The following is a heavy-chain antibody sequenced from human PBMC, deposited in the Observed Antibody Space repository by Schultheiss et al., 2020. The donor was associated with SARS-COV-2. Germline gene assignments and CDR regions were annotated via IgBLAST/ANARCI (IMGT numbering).Heavy chain of an antibody. CDR3: ARLDTRDQGNYYYYMDV. CDR2: IYTSGST. D-gene: IGHD5-18*01. V-gene: IGHV4-59*10. J-gene: IGHJ6*03. Sequence: SQTLSLTCAVYGGSFSGYYWSWIRQPAGKGLEWIGRIYTSGSTNYNPSLKSRVTISVDTSKNQFSLKLSSVTAADTAVYYCARLDTRDQGNYYYYMDVWGKGTTVTVSS. CDR1: GGSFSGYY.